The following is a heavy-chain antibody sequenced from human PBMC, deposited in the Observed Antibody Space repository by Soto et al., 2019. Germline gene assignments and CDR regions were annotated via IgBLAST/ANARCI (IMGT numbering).Heavy chain of an antibody. CDR2: ISGSGGST. CDR3: AKRGRLTPIHYYYYMDV. Sequence: GGSLRLSCAASGFTFSSYAMSWVRQAPGKGLEWVSAISGSGGSTYYADSVKGRFTISRDNSKNTLYLQMNSLRAEDTAVYYCAKRGRLTPIHYYYYMDVWGKGTTVTVSS. CDR1: GFTFSSYA. J-gene: IGHJ6*03. D-gene: IGHD1-26*01. V-gene: IGHV3-23*01.